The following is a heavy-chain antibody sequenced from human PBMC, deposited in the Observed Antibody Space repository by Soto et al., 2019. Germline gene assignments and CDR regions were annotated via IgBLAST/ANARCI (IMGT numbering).Heavy chain of an antibody. CDR1: GYTFTSYD. J-gene: IGHJ4*02. CDR3: ARGSIVATIDEVY. V-gene: IGHV1-8*01. CDR2: MYPNSSNT. D-gene: IGHD5-12*01. Sequence: QVQLVQSGAEVKKPGASVKVSCKASGYTFTSYDFNWVRQATGQWLEWMGWMYPNSSNTGYAQKFQVRVTMPRNTAISTDYVALSSRRSADSAVYYCARGSIVATIDEVYWCQGPLVTVSS.